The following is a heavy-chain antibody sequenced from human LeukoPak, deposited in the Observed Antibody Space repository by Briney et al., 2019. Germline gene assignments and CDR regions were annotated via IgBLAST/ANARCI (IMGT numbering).Heavy chain of an antibody. CDR2: IYHSGST. CDR3: ASHGWLQLKGTFDI. J-gene: IGHJ3*02. D-gene: IGHD5-24*01. V-gene: IGHV4-30-2*01. CDR1: GGSISSGGYY. Sequence: PSETLSLTCTVSGGSISSGGYYWSWIRQPPGKGLEWIGYIYHSGSTYYNPSLKSRVTISVDRSKNQFSLKLSSVTAADTAVYYCASHGWLQLKGTFDIWGQGTMVTVSS.